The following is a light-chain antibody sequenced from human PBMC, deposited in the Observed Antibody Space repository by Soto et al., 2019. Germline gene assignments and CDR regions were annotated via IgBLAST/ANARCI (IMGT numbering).Light chain of an antibody. CDR3: QQNYSIPIT. Sequence: IEMTQSPSSRSASIGDRPTITVGASQSISTSLNWYHQKPGKAPDLLIYGASSLQSGATSRFTGSGSGTDFTLTISDLQREDFATYYCQQNYSIPITFGQGTRLEI. V-gene: IGKV1-39*01. J-gene: IGKJ5*01. CDR1: QSISTS. CDR2: GAS.